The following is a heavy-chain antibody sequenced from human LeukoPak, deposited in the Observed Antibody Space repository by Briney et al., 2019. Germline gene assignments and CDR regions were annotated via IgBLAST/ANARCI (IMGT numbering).Heavy chain of an antibody. CDR1: GFTVSSNY. CDR2: IYSGGST. V-gene: IGHV3-66*01. D-gene: IGHD1-26*01. Sequence: PGGSLRLSCAASGFTVSSNYMSWVRQAPGKGLEWVSVIYSGGSTYYADSVKGRFTISRDNSKNTLYLQMNSLRAEDTAVYYCARGQIVGATRRTDYWGQGTLVTVSS. CDR3: ARGQIVGATRRTDY. J-gene: IGHJ4*02.